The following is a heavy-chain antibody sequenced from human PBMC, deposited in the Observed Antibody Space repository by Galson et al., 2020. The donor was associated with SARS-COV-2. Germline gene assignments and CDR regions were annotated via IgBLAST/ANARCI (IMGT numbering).Heavy chain of an antibody. J-gene: IGHJ4*02. CDR1: GGSISSGSYY. D-gene: IGHD2-15*01. CDR3: ARTPPLGYCSGGSCYL. V-gene: IGHV4-61*02. Sequence: SETLSLTCTVSGGSISSGSYYWSWIRQPAGKGLEWIGRIYTSGSTNYNPSLKSRVTISVDTSKNQFSLKLSSVTAADTAVYYCARTPPLGYCSGGSCYLWGQGTLVTVSS. CDR2: IYTSGST.